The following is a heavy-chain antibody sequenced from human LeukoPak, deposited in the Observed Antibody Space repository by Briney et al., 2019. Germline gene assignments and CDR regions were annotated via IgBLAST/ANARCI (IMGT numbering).Heavy chain of an antibody. CDR1: GFTFNNYA. V-gene: IGHV3-23*01. D-gene: IGHD5-18*01. CDR2: LSGLGDSK. J-gene: IGHJ4*02. Sequence: GGSLRLSCSASGFTFNNYAMSWVRQAPGKGLDLVSGLSGLGDSKYYADSVNGRLSISRDNAYNRLYLQMHNLRAEDTAVYYCAKDFRDTSMFTDGYFDSWGQGTLVTVSS. CDR3: AKDFRDTSMFTDGYFDS.